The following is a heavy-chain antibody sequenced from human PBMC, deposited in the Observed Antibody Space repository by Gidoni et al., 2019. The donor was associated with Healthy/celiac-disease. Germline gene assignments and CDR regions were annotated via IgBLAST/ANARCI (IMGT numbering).Heavy chain of an antibody. Sequence: EVQLVESGEGLVQPGGSLSLSCAGSGFTFRSYAMHWGRQAPGKGLEYVSAISSNGGSTYYADSVKGRFTISRDNSKNTLYLQMGSLRAEDMAVYYCARSAYDFWSGYYLDYWGQGTLVTVSS. CDR1: GFTFRSYA. V-gene: IGHV3-64*02. D-gene: IGHD3-3*01. J-gene: IGHJ4*02. CDR2: ISSNGGST. CDR3: ARSAYDFWSGYYLDY.